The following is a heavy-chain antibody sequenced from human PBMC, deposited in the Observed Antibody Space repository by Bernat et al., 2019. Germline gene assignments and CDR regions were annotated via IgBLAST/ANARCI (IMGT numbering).Heavy chain of an antibody. CDR2: IYYSGST. CDR1: GGSISSYY. D-gene: IGHD3-3*01. J-gene: IGHJ4*02. CDR3: ARHRAIFGVVFNFDY. V-gene: IGHV4-59*08. Sequence: QVQLQESGPGLVKPSETLSLTCTVSGGSISSYYWSWLRQPPGKGLEWIGYIYYSGSTNYNPSLKSRVTISVDTSKNQFSMKLSSVTAADTAVYYCARHRAIFGVVFNFDYWGQGTLVTVSS.